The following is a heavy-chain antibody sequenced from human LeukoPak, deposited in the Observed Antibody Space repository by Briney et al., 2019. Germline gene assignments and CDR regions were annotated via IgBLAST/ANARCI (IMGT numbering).Heavy chain of an antibody. CDR2: SGYV. CDR3: ANEGPNFDY. Sequence: GRSLRLSCTVSGFIFEDYAMHWVRQVPGKGLEWVSSSGYVAYADSVKGRFTISRDNSKNTVYLQMNSLRAEDTAVYYCANEGPNFDYWGQGTLVTVSS. V-gene: IGHV3-9*01. J-gene: IGHJ4*02. CDR1: GFIFEDYA. D-gene: IGHD2-8*01.